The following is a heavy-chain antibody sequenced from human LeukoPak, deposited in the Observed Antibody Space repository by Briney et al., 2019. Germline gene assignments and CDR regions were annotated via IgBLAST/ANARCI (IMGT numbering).Heavy chain of an antibody. J-gene: IGHJ4*02. CDR3: ARPRTIAAAGIFGAFDY. D-gene: IGHD6-13*01. CDR1: GFTFSSYS. CDR2: ISFDGGHR. Sequence: GGSLRLSCEASGFTFSSYSMHWVRQAPGKGLEWVAVISFDGGHRYYADSVKGRFTISRDNSKNTLYLQMNSLRPEDTALYYCARPRTIAAAGIFGAFDYWGQGTLVTVSP. V-gene: IGHV3-30-3*01.